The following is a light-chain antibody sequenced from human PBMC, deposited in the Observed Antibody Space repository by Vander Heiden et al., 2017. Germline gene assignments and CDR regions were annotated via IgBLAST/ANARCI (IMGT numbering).Light chain of an antibody. V-gene: IGKV3-11*01. J-gene: IGKJ4*01. CDR3: QQRNAWPLT. Sequence: EIVLTQSPATLTLAPGERATLTCRASQSASYQQGWDQQKTGKGPRLLIYDASDRATGIPARFSGSGSETDFTLTISSLEPEDSGVYYCQQRNAWPLTFGGGTKVDIK. CDR1: QSASYQ. CDR2: DAS.